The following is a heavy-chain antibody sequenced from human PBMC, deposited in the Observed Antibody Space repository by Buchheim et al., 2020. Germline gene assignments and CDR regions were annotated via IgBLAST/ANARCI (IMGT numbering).Heavy chain of an antibody. CDR2: IYYSGST. CDR3: ARVTNDYGDEIDY. V-gene: IGHV4-59*01. CDR1: GGSISSYY. J-gene: IGHJ4*02. D-gene: IGHD4-17*01. Sequence: QVQLQESGPGLVKPSETLSLTCTVSGGSISSYYWSWIRQPPGKGLEWIGYIYYSGSTNYNPSLKSRVTISVDTSKNQFSLKLSSVTAADTAVYYCARVTNDYGDEIDYWGQGTL.